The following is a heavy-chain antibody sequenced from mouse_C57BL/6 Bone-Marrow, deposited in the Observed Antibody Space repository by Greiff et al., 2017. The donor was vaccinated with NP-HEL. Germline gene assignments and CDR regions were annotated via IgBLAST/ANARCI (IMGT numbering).Heavy chain of an antibody. CDR1: GYAFTNYL. D-gene: IGHD1-1*01. Sequence: QVQLQQSGAELVRPGTSVKVSCKASGYAFTNYLIEWVKQRPGQGLEWIGVINPGSGGTNYNEKFKGKATLTADTSSSTAYMQLSSLTSEDSAVYFCSIFITTVVAAHYYAMGCWGQGASVTVAT. J-gene: IGHJ4*01. V-gene: IGHV1-54*01. CDR3: SIFITTVVAAHYYAMGC. CDR2: INPGSGGT.